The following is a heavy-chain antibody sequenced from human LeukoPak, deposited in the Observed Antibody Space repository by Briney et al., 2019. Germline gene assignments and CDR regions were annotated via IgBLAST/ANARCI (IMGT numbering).Heavy chain of an antibody. J-gene: IGHJ4*01. CDR2: IGISSGNT. CDR1: GFNFIDYS. CDR3: ARDHRYAFDN. Sequence: GGSLRLSCAASGFNFIDYSMNWVHQAPGKGLEWISYIGISSGNTKYADSVKGRFTISRDKAGNSLYLQMNSLRVEDTAVYYCARDHRYAFDNWGHGTLVTVSS. D-gene: IGHD5-12*01. V-gene: IGHV3-48*01.